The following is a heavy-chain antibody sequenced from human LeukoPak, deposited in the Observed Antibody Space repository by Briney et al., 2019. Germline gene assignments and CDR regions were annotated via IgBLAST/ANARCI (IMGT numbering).Heavy chain of an antibody. CDR3: ARQAGPVDRYLGY. Sequence: SETLSLTCAVYGVSFSSSSYYWGWIRQPPGKGLEWIGSIYYSGSTYYNPSLKSRVTISVDTSKNQFSLKLSSVTAADTAVYYCARQAGPVDRYLGYWGQGTLVTVSS. CDR1: GVSFSSSSYY. D-gene: IGHD2-21*01. J-gene: IGHJ4*02. V-gene: IGHV4-39*01. CDR2: IYYSGST.